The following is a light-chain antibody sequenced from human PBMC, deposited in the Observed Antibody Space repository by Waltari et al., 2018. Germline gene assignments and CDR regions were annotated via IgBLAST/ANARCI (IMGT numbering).Light chain of an antibody. CDR3: SSYTSGSIVV. Sequence: QSALTQPASVSGSPGQSITISCPGTSSDVGGYDFVSCYQQHPGKAPKLIIYEVSNRPSGFSHRVFGSKSGSTASLTISWLQADDEADYYCSSYTSGSIVVFGTGTKVTVL. J-gene: IGLJ1*01. CDR1: SSDVGGYDF. CDR2: EVS. V-gene: IGLV2-14*01.